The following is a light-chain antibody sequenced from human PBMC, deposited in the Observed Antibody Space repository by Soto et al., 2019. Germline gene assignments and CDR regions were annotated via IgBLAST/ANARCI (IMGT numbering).Light chain of an antibody. J-gene: IGLJ1*01. CDR3: AAWDDSLSGSYV. CDR1: TSNIGSNY. CDR2: SNN. V-gene: IGLV1-47*02. Sequence: QLVLTQPPSASGTPGQRVTISCSGSTSNIGSNYVYWYQQLPGTAPKLLIYSNNQRPSGVPDRFSGSKSGTSASLAISGLRSEDEGDYYCAAWDDSLSGSYVFGTGTEVTVL.